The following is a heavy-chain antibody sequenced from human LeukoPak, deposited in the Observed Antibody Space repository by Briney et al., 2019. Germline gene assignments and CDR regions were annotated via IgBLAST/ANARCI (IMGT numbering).Heavy chain of an antibody. V-gene: IGHV3-30-3*01. D-gene: IGHD1/OR15-1a*01. CDR1: GFTFSSSA. Sequence: GGSLRLSCAASGFTFSSSAMHWVRQAPGKGLEWVAVISYDGTNKYYADSVKGRFTISRDNSKNTLYLQMNSLGAEDTAVYYCARAPTRDIAAFDTWGQGTMVTVSS. J-gene: IGHJ3*02. CDR3: ARAPTRDIAAFDT. CDR2: ISYDGTNK.